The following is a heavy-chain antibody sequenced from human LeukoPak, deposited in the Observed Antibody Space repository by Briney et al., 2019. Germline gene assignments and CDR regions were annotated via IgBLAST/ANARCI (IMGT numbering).Heavy chain of an antibody. CDR3: ARANDILTGHDAFDI. CDR1: GFTFSNYG. D-gene: IGHD3-9*01. Sequence: GGSLRLSCAASGFTFSNYGMSWVRQAPGKGLEWVSTVSGSGGSTYYTDSVKGRFTISRDNSKNTLYLQMNSLRAEDTAVYYCARANDILTGHDAFDIWGQGTMVTVSS. CDR2: VSGSGGST. V-gene: IGHV3-23*01. J-gene: IGHJ3*02.